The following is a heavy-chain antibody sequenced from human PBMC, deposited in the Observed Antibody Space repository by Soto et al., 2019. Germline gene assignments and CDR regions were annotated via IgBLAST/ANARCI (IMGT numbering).Heavy chain of an antibody. J-gene: IGHJ4*02. D-gene: IGHD6-13*01. CDR1: GGSISSYY. V-gene: IGHV4-59*08. Sequence: PSETLSLTCTLSGGSISSYYWSWIRQPPGKGLEWIGYIYYSGSTNYNPSLESRVTISVDTSKNQFSLKLSSVTAADTAVYYCALGAAGTYDYWGQGTLVTVSS. CDR2: IYYSGST. CDR3: ALGAAGTYDY.